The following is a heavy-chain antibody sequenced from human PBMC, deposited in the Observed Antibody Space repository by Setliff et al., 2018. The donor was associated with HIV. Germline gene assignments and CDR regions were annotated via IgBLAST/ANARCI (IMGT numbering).Heavy chain of an antibody. CDR2: IYPGDSDT. CDR3: ARRASKASLDY. Sequence: GESLKISCKGSGYTFTSYWIGWVRQMPGKGLEWMGIIYPGDSDTRYSPSFQGRVTISADKSINTAYLQWSSLEASDTAMYYCARRASKASLDYWGQGTLVTVSS. V-gene: IGHV5-51*01. CDR1: GYTFTSYW. J-gene: IGHJ4*02.